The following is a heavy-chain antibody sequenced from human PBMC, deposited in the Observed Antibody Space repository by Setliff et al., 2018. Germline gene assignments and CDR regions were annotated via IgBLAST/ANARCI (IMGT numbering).Heavy chain of an antibody. J-gene: IGHJ1*01. CDR1: GGSISSSCYY. CDR3: ARQKEYSGRSCFQH. Sequence: SETLSLTCTVSGGSISSSCYYWGWIRQPPGKGLEWIGYVDHSDYANYNPSLKRRVTISVDTSKNQFSLRLSLVTAADTATYYCARQKEYSGRSCFQHWGQGIPVTVSS. D-gene: IGHD1-26*01. CDR2: VDHSDYA. V-gene: IGHV4-39*01.